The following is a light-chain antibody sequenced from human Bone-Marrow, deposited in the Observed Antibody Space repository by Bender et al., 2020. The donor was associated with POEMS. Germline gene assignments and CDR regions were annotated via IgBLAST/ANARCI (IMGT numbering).Light chain of an antibody. J-gene: IGLJ1*01. CDR3: CSYTSSSTYV. CDR2: EGN. CDR1: SSDIGYSNA. V-gene: IGLV2-14*02. Sequence: HSALTQPASVSGSPGQSIAISCTGTSSDIGYSNAVSWYQQPPGKAPKLMIYEGNKRPSGVPDRFSGSKSGNTASLTVSGLQVEDEADYYCCSYTSSSTYVFGGGTKVTVL.